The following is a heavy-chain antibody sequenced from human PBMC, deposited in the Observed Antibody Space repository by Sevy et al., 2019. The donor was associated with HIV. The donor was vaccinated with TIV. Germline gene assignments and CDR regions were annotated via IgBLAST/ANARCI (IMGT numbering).Heavy chain of an antibody. CDR2: IGGSDERT. CDR1: GFAFYDYS. Sequence: GGSLILSCAASGFAFYDYSMSWIRQAPGKGLEWVSSIGGSDERTFYADPVKGRFTISRDNSKNALHLQMNSLRVEDTAVYYCAKDYGDFRNWFDSWGQGTLVTVSS. J-gene: IGHJ5*01. D-gene: IGHD4-17*01. V-gene: IGHV3-23*01. CDR3: AKDYGDFRNWFDS.